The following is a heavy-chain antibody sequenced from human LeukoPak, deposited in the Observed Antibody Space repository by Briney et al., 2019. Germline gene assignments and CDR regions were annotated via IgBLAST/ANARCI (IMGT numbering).Heavy chain of an antibody. Sequence: ASVKVSCKASGYTFTDYYMHWVRQAPGQGLEWVGWINSNSGGTNYAQKFLGRVTMTRDTSISAAYMELSRLTSDDAAVYYCARSDASGWKDFWGQGTLVTVSS. J-gene: IGHJ4*02. V-gene: IGHV1-2*02. D-gene: IGHD6-19*01. CDR2: INSNSGGT. CDR3: ARSDASGWKDF. CDR1: GYTFTDYY.